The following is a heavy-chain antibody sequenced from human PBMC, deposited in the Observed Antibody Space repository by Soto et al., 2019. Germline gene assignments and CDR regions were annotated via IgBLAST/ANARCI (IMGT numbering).Heavy chain of an antibody. CDR3: TRLYGDGFDY. Sequence: EVQLVESGGGLVQPGGSLKLSCAASGFTFSGSAMHWVRQASGKGLEWVGRIRSKANSYATAYATSVKGRFTISRDDSKNTAYLQMNSLKIEDTAVYYCTRLYGDGFDYWGQGTLVTVSS. J-gene: IGHJ4*02. CDR1: GFTFSGSA. D-gene: IGHD4-17*01. CDR2: IRSKANSYAT. V-gene: IGHV3-73*01.